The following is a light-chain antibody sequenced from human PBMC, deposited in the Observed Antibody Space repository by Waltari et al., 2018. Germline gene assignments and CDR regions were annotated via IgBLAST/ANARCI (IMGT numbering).Light chain of an antibody. CDR1: QSVLYSSNNKNY. J-gene: IGKJ1*01. CDR2: WAS. CDR3: QQYYSTPPT. Sequence: DIVMTQSPDSLAVYLVVRATINCKSSQSVLYSSNNKNYLAWYQQKPGQPPKLLIYWASTRESGVPDRFSGSGSGTDFTLTISSLQAEDVAVYYCQQYYSTPPTFGQGTKVEIK. V-gene: IGKV4-1*01.